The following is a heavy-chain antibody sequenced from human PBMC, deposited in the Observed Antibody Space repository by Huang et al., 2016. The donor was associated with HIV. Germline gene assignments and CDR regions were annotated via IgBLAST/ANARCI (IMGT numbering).Heavy chain of an antibody. Sequence: QLQLQESGPGQVKPSETLSLTCTVSGDFISSTNYYWGWIRHSPGKGLEWVGSVYQSGSTNYNPSLKSLVTLSMDTSRNQFSLRLNSVTAADTAVYYCASQHIGAAATWFWGRGTQVAVSS. CDR2: VYQSGST. V-gene: IGHV4-39*01. CDR3: ASQHIGAAATWF. D-gene: IGHD6-13*01. CDR1: GDFISSTNYY. J-gene: IGHJ4*02.